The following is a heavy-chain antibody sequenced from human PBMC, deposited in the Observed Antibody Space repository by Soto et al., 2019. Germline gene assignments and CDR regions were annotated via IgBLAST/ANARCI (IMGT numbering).Heavy chain of an antibody. J-gene: IGHJ6*02. D-gene: IGHD6-13*01. CDR1: GFTFSSYG. V-gene: IGHV3-30*18. Sequence: QVQLVASGGGVVQPWRSLSISCAASGFTFSSYGMHWVRQAPGKGLEWVAVISYDGSNKYYADSVKGRFTISRDNSKNTLYLQMNSLRAEDTAVYYCAKVQSAAAGNKQPDLHYYYYGMDVWGQGTTVTVSS. CDR2: ISYDGSNK. CDR3: AKVQSAAAGNKQPDLHYYYYGMDV.